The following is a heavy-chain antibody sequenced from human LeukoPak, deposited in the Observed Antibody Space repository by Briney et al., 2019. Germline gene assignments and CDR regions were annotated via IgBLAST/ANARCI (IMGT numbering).Heavy chain of an antibody. J-gene: IGHJ4*02. CDR2: INPNSGGT. V-gene: IGHV1-2*02. CDR1: GYTFTVYY. Sequence: ASVKVSCKASGYTFTVYYIHWVRQAPGQGLEWMAWINPNSGGTNYAQRFQGRVTMTRDTSISTAYMELSGLRSDDTAVYYCARLDFYDNTGVFDYWGQGTLVTVSS. CDR3: ARLDFYDNTGVFDY. D-gene: IGHD3-22*01.